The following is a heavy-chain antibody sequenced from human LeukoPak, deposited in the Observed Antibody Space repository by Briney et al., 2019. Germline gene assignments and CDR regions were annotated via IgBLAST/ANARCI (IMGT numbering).Heavy chain of an antibody. V-gene: IGHV3-30*18. Sequence: GGSLRLSCAASGFTFSSYGMHWVRQAPGKGLEWVAVISYDGSNKYYADSVKGRFTISRDNSKNTLYLQMNSLRAEDTAVYYCAKVVTAAAGKRSNYYGMDVWGQGTTVTVSS. CDR1: GFTFSSYG. CDR3: AKVVTAAAGKRSNYYGMDV. CDR2: ISYDGSNK. D-gene: IGHD6-13*01. J-gene: IGHJ6*02.